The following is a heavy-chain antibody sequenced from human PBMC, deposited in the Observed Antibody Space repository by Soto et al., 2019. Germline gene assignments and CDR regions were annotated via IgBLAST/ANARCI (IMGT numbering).Heavy chain of an antibody. CDR3: AKDHSHSSGYLGDY. Sequence: VQLVESGGGLVQPGRSLRLSCAASGFTFSSYGMHWVRQAPGKGLEWVAVISYDGSNKYYADSVKGRFTISRDNSKNTLFLQMNSLRAEDTAVYYCAKDHSHSSGYLGDYWGQGTLVTVSS. CDR2: ISYDGSNK. J-gene: IGHJ4*02. V-gene: IGHV3-30*18. CDR1: GFTFSSYG. D-gene: IGHD3-22*01.